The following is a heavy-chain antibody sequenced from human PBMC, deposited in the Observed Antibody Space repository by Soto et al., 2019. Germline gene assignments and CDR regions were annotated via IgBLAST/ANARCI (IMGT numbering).Heavy chain of an antibody. CDR1: GFIFGVYG. CDR3: ARDLRSRSMITGAFDF. D-gene: IGHD3-16*01. V-gene: IGHV3-30*09. Sequence: QVQLVESGGGVVQPGTSLRLSCVASGFIFGVYGLHWVRQAPGKGLEWVAVVSSDGNKKFYADSVKGRFAISRDKSTNTLYLQMNSLRPEDTGAYYCARDLRSRSMITGAFDFWGQGTLLTVSS. J-gene: IGHJ4*02. CDR2: VSSDGNKK.